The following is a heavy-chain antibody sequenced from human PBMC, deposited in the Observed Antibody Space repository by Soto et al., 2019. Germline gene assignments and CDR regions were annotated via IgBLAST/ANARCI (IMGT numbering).Heavy chain of an antibody. CDR1: GFTFSSYA. Sequence: EVQLLESGGGLVQPGGSLRLSCAAPGFTFSSYAMSWVRQAPGKGLEWVSAISGSGGSTYYADSVKGRFTISRDNSKNTLYLQMNSLRAEDTAVYYCAKDGYYDYIWGSYRYGYFDYWGQGTLVTVSS. J-gene: IGHJ4*02. CDR2: ISGSGGST. V-gene: IGHV3-23*01. CDR3: AKDGYYDYIWGSYRYGYFDY. D-gene: IGHD3-16*02.